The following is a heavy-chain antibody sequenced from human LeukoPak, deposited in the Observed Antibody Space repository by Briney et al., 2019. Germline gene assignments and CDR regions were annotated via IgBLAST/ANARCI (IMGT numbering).Heavy chain of an antibody. V-gene: IGHV4-34*01. CDR1: GGSFSGYY. J-gene: IGHJ4*02. Sequence: SETLSLTCAVYGGSFSGYYWSWIRQPPGKGLEWIGEINHSGSTNYNPSLKSRVTISVDTSKNQFSLKLCSVTAADTAVYYCARHRYGGARVDYWGQGTLVTVSS. CDR2: INHSGST. D-gene: IGHD1-26*01. CDR3: ARHRYGGARVDY.